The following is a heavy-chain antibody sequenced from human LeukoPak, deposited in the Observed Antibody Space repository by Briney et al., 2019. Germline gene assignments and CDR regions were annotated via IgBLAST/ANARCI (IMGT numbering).Heavy chain of an antibody. Sequence: GGSLRLSCAASGFNFINYAMTWVRQAPGKGLEWVSAISGSGISTYYGDSVKGRFTISRDNSKNTLYLQMNSLRAEDTAVYYCAKAAGYSGYEKLDYWGQGTLVTVSS. CDR2: ISGSGIST. CDR3: AKAAGYSGYEKLDY. J-gene: IGHJ4*02. CDR1: GFNFINYA. V-gene: IGHV3-23*01. D-gene: IGHD5-12*01.